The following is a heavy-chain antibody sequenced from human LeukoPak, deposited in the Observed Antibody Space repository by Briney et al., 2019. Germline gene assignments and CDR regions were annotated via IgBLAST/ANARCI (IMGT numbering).Heavy chain of an antibody. V-gene: IGHV4-39*01. J-gene: IGHJ5*02. CDR1: GGSISSNTYY. Sequence: PSETLSLTCTVSGGSISSNTYYWGWIRQPPGKGLEWTGHIYYTRSTNYNPSLKSRVTISVDTSKNQFSLKLSSVTAADTAVYYCARQWGTTRLYNWFDPWGQGTLVTVSS. CDR2: IYYTRST. D-gene: IGHD1-1*01. CDR3: ARQWGTTRLYNWFDP.